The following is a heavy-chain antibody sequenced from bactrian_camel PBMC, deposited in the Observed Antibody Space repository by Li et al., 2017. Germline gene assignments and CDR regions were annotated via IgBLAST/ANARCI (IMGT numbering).Heavy chain of an antibody. CDR3: AEGRGSRGEHCYSLNY. J-gene: IGHJ4*01. V-gene: IGHV3S63*01. CDR2: IMILGSTT. D-gene: IGHD6*01. CDR1: GFTFDDSV. Sequence: HVQLVESGGGSVQAGGSLRLSCTASGFTFDDSVMGWSRQAPGKEREGVAAIMILGSTTYYADSVKGRGTISQDNAKNMVYLQMNNLQPEDTATYYCAEGRGSRGEHCYSLNYWGQGTQVTVS.